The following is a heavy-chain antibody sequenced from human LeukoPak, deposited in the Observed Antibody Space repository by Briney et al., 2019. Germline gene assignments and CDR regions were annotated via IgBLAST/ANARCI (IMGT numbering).Heavy chain of an antibody. CDR2: INPSGGST. V-gene: IGHV1-46*01. Sequence: ASVKVSCKASGYTFTSYYMHWVRQAPGQGLEWMGMINPSGGSTTYAQEFQGRVTMTRDMSTSTVYMELSSLRSEDTAVYYCASGGPGAAAFDYWGQGTLVTVSS. CDR1: GYTFTSYY. D-gene: IGHD6-13*01. J-gene: IGHJ4*02. CDR3: ASGGPGAAAFDY.